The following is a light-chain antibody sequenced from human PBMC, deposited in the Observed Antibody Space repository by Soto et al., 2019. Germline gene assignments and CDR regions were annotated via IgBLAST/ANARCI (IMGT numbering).Light chain of an antibody. CDR2: DAS. CDR1: QSISSW. CDR3: QQYNSYWT. Sequence: DIHRTQSPSTLSASVGDRVTMTCRASQSISSWLAWYQQKPGKAPKVLIYDASSLESGVPSRFSGSGSGTEFTLTISSLQPDDFATYYCQQYNSYWTFGQGTKVDIK. V-gene: IGKV1-5*01. J-gene: IGKJ1*01.